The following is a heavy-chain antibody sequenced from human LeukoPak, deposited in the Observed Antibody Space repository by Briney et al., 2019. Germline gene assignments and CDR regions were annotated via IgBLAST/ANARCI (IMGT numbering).Heavy chain of an antibody. CDR2: IYYSGST. V-gene: IGHV4-59*01. Sequence: TSETLSLTCTVSGGSISSYYWSWIRQPPGKGLEWIGYIYYSGSTNYNPSLKSRVTISVDTSKSQFSLKLSSVTAADTAVYYCARYKDAYGMDVWGQGTTVTVSS. CDR1: GGSISSYY. D-gene: IGHD1-14*01. J-gene: IGHJ6*02. CDR3: ARYKDAYGMDV.